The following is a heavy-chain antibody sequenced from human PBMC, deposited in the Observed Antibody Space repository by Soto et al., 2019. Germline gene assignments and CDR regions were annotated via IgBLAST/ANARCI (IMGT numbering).Heavy chain of an antibody. CDR3: AREVPDYGDYYFDY. V-gene: IGHV1-18*01. D-gene: IGHD4-17*01. J-gene: IGHJ4*02. CDR2: ISAYNGNT. Sequence: GASVKVSCKASGYTFTSYGISWVRQAPGQGLEWMGWISAYNGNTNYAQKLQGRVTMTTDTSTSTAYMELRSLRSDDTAVYYCAREVPDYGDYYFDYWGQGTLVTVSS. CDR1: GYTFTSYG.